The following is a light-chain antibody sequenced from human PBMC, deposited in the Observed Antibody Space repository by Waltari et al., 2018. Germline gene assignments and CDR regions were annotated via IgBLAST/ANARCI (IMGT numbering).Light chain of an antibody. Sequence: WRGKQGVCTSLSWYQQEPGQAPRLLIYGASRRATCIPDRVSGSGSGTDFSLTISRLEPEDFAVYYFQHYVRLPGTFGQGTKVEV. CDR3: QHYVRLPGT. CDR2: GAS. CDR1: QGVCTS. J-gene: IGKJ1*01. V-gene: IGKV3-20*01.